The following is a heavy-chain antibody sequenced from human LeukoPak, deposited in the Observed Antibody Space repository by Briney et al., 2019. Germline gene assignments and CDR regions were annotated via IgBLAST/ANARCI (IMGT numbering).Heavy chain of an antibody. CDR2: IIPIFGTA. J-gene: IGHJ5*02. D-gene: IGHD6-13*01. CDR1: GGTFSSYA. V-gene: IGHV1-69*13. CDR3: ASAPRYSSSWPNNWFDP. Sequence: VASVKVSCKASGGTFSSYAISWVRQAPGQGLEWMGGIIPIFGTANYAQKFQGRVTITADESTSTAYMELSSLRPEDTAVYFCASAPRYSSSWPNNWFDPWGQGTLVTVSS.